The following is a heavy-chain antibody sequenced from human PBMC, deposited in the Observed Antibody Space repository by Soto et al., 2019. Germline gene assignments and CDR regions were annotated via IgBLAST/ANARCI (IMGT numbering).Heavy chain of an antibody. CDR1: GFTFSSYG. J-gene: IGHJ4*02. Sequence: GGSLRLSCAASGFTFSSYGMHWVRQAPGKGLEWVAVISYDGSNKYYADSVKGRFTISRDNSKNTLYLQMNSLRAEDTAVYYCAKVDTVTTQTLPRLFDYWGQGTLVTVSS. D-gene: IGHD4-17*01. V-gene: IGHV3-30*18. CDR3: AKVDTVTTQTLPRLFDY. CDR2: ISYDGSNK.